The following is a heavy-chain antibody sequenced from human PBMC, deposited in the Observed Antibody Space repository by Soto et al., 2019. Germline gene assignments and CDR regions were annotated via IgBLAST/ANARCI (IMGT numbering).Heavy chain of an antibody. CDR3: ARDHAWGVATPKWDTWFDP. Sequence: QVQLQESGPGLVKPSETLSLTCTVSGGSVSSDSYYWCWIRQPPGKGLEWIGYIYYSGSTKYNPSLKSRGTTSADTDKNHVSPKRRSVTAADSAGYYCARDHAWGVATPKWDTWFDPWSQATLVRVTS. CDR2: IYYSGST. J-gene: IGHJ5*02. CDR1: GGSVSSDSYY. D-gene: IGHD1-26*01. V-gene: IGHV4-61*03.